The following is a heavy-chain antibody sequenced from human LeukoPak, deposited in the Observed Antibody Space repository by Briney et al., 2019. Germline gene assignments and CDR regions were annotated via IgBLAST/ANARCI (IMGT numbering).Heavy chain of an antibody. Sequence: GGSLRLSCAASGFTFSSYGMHWVRQAPGKGLEWVAVISYDGSREYYADSVKGRFTISRDNSKNALALQMNSLRAEDTAVYYCARGSLEARAFDIWGQGTMVTVSS. CDR1: GFTFSSYG. CDR2: ISYDGSRE. CDR3: ARGSLEARAFDI. J-gene: IGHJ3*02. V-gene: IGHV3-30*03. D-gene: IGHD3-3*01.